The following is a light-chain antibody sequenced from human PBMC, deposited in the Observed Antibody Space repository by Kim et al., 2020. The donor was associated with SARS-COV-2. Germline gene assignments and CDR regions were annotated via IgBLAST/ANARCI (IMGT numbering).Light chain of an antibody. CDR1: QDIGNH. CDR3: QQYENLLS. Sequence: SASVGDRVNITCQASQDIGNHLNWYQQKPEKAPKLLMYETSNLETGVPSRFSGSGAGTYFILSISSLQPEDIATYYCQQYENLLSFGGGTKVDIK. CDR2: ETS. J-gene: IGKJ4*01. V-gene: IGKV1-33*01.